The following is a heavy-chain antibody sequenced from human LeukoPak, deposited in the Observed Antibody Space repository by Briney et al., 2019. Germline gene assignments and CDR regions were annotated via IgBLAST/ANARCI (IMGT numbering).Heavy chain of an antibody. Sequence: PGGSLRLSCAASGFTFSSYAMHWVRQAPGKGMEWVAVISYDGSNKYYADSVKGRFTISRDNSKNTLYPQMNSLRAEDTAVYYCARGGAGATDYWGQGTLVTVSS. J-gene: IGHJ4*02. CDR1: GFTFSSYA. V-gene: IGHV3-30-3*01. CDR3: ARGGAGATDY. CDR2: ISYDGSNK. D-gene: IGHD1-26*01.